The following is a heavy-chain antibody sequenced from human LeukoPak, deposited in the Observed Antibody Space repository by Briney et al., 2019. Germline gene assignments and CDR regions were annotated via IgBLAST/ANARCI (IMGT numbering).Heavy chain of an antibody. CDR1: GGSFSGYY. CDR3: ARGPKLYGSGSYGLWYNWFDP. CDR2: INHSGST. Sequence: SETLSLTCAVYGGSFSGYYWSWIRQPPGKGLEWIGEINHSGSTNYNPSLKSRVTISVDTSKNQFSLKLSSVTAADTAVYYCARGPKLYGSGSYGLWYNWFDPWGRGTLVTVSS. D-gene: IGHD3-10*01. V-gene: IGHV4-34*01. J-gene: IGHJ5*02.